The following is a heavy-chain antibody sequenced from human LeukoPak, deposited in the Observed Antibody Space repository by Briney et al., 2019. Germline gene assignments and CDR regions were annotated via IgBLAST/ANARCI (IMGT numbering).Heavy chain of an antibody. J-gene: IGHJ4*02. CDR3: ARLRRNSDRSGFYYYYDY. Sequence: GGSLRLSCAASGFTFSSYSFNWVRQAPGKGLEWVSSINTVGTYIYYADSVRGRFTISRDNAENSLSLQMNSLRAEDSAVYYCARLRRNSDRSGFYYYYDYWGQGTLVTASS. CDR1: GFTFSSYS. CDR2: INTVGTYI. D-gene: IGHD3-22*01. V-gene: IGHV3-21*01.